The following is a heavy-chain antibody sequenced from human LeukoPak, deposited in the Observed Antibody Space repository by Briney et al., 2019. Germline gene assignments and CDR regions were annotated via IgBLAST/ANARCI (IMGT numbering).Heavy chain of an antibody. V-gene: IGHV4-39*07. J-gene: IGHJ4*02. D-gene: IGHD6-13*01. Sequence: PSETLSLTCTVSGGSISSSSYYWGWIRQPPGKGLEWIGSIYYSGSTYYNPSLKSRVTISVDTSKNQFSLKLSSVTAADTAVYYCARESSSWSKKTDFDYWGQGTLVTVSS. CDR1: GGSISSSSYY. CDR3: ARESSSWSKKTDFDY. CDR2: IYYSGST.